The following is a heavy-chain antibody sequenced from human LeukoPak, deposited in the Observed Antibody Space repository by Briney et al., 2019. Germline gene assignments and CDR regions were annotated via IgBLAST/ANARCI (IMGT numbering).Heavy chain of an antibody. CDR1: GYSFTSYW. V-gene: IGHV5-51*01. Sequence: GESLKISCRGSGYSFTSYWIGWVRPLPGKGLEWMGIIYPGDSDTRYSPSFQGQVTISADKSISTAYLQWSSLKASDTAMYYCARRDSSGYYSTYYFDYWGQGTLVTVSS. CDR2: IYPGDSDT. J-gene: IGHJ4*02. D-gene: IGHD3-22*01. CDR3: ARRDSSGYYSTYYFDY.